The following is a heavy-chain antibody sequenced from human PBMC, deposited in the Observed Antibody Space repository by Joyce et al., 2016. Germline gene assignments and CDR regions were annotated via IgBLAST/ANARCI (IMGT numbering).Heavy chain of an antibody. CDR2: INRDGSST. Sequence: EVQLVESGGGLVQPGGSLRLSCAGSGFTFSSYWMYWVRKAPGKGLVWVSRINRDGSSTTYADSVKGRFTISRDNAKNTLYLQMNSLRAEDTAVYYCARLRRWSGPSDCWGQGTLVTVSS. CDR3: ARLRRWSGPSDC. CDR1: GFTFSSYW. J-gene: IGHJ4*02. D-gene: IGHD4-23*01. V-gene: IGHV3-74*03.